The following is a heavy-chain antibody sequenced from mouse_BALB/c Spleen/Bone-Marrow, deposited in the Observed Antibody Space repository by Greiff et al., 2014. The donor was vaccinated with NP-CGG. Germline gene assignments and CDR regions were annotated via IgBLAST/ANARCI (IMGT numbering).Heavy chain of an antibody. Sequence: EVKLEESGAELVKPGASVKLSCTASGFNIKDTYMHWVKQRPEQGLEWIGRIDPANGNTKYDPKFQGKATITADTSSNTAYPQLSSLTSEDTAVYYCASYYYGSSSFAYWGQGTLVTVSA. J-gene: IGHJ3*01. CDR2: IDPANGNT. D-gene: IGHD1-1*01. CDR3: ASYYYGSSSFAY. V-gene: IGHV14-3*02. CDR1: GFNIKDTY.